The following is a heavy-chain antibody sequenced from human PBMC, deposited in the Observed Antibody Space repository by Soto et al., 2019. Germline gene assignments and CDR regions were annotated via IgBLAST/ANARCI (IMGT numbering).Heavy chain of an antibody. CDR2: ISFDGATK. CDR3: AKDQSASSISYHAMDV. V-gene: IGHV3-30*09. Sequence: QEQLVESGGGVVQPGRPLRLSCAASEFTFSPYPMHWVRQAPGKGLEWVAVISFDGATKYYADSVKGRFAISRDNAMETRYLQMNSLRTEDTSVYYCAKDQSASSISYHAMDVWGPWTTLTVSS. CDR1: EFTFSPYP. J-gene: IGHJ6*02. D-gene: IGHD6-6*01.